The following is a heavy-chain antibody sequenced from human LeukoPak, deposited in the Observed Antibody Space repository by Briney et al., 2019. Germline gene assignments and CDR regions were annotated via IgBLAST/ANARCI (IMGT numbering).Heavy chain of an antibody. J-gene: IGHJ4*02. CDR1: GYTFTSYG. CDR3: ARRTGRVAWELWPRVGCSFDY. CDR2: ISAYNGNT. V-gene: IGHV1-18*01. D-gene: IGHD1-26*01. Sequence: GASVKVSCKASGYTFTSYGISWVRQAPRQGLEWMGWISAYNGNTNYAQKLQGRVTMTTDTSTSTAYMELRSLRSDDTAVYYCARRTGRVAWELWPRVGCSFDYWGQGTLVTVSS.